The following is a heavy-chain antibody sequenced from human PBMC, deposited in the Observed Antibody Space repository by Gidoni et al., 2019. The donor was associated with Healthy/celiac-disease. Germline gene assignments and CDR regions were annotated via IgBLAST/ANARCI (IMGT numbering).Heavy chain of an antibody. CDR2: INHSGGT. Sequence: QVQLQQWGAGLWKPSETLSLTCAVYGGSFSGYYWSWLRQPPGKGLEWIGEINHSGGTNYNPSLKSRVTISVDTSKNQFSLMLSSVTAADTAVYYCARHEVLWFGELSDWFDPWGQGTLVTVSS. CDR1: GGSFSGYY. CDR3: ARHEVLWFGELSDWFDP. J-gene: IGHJ5*02. V-gene: IGHV4-34*01. D-gene: IGHD3-10*01.